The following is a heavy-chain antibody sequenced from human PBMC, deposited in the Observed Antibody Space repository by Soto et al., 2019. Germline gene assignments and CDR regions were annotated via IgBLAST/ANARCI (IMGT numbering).Heavy chain of an antibody. V-gene: IGHV3-74*01. CDR2: INRDGSTI. CDR3: ARVADCTYSSNCNGRAAFDM. D-gene: IGHD6-13*01. CDR1: GFTLSSHW. Sequence: EVQLVESGGGLAQPGGSLRLSCAASGFTLSSHWMHWVRQAPGKGLVWVSRINRDGSTINYDDSVRGRYTISKDNAKNTLSLQMNSLRAEDTAVYDCARVADCTYSSNCNGRAAFDMWGQGTMVTVSS. J-gene: IGHJ3*02.